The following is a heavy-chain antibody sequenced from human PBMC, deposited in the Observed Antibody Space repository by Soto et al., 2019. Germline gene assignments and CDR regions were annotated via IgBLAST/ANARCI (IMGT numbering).Heavy chain of an antibody. CDR2: IGMKAYGRTI. CDR3: TRYSGGYRSGHFDL. V-gene: IGHV3-49*04. Sequence: EVQLVEAGGGLVRPGRSLRLSCVTSGFNFGYYAVSWVRQCPGKGLEWVAFIGMKAYGRTIDYAAAVKGSFTISRDDSKSLAYLDMNSLRTEDTATYYCTRYSGGYRSGHFDLWGRGTLVIVSS. J-gene: IGHJ2*01. CDR1: GFNFGYYA. D-gene: IGHD3-22*01.